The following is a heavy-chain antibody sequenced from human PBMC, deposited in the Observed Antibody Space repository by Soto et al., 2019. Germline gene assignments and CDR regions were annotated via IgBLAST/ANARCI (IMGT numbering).Heavy chain of an antibody. D-gene: IGHD2-2*01. Sequence: QVQLVQSGAEVKKPGASVKVSCKVSGYTLTELSMHWVRQAPGKGLEWMGGFDPEDGETIYAQKFQGRVTMTEDTSTDTAYMELSSLRSEDTAVYYCATGPPAMPYGDWYFDLWGRGTLVTVSS. CDR3: ATGPPAMPYGDWYFDL. V-gene: IGHV1-24*01. J-gene: IGHJ2*01. CDR2: FDPEDGET. CDR1: GYTLTELS.